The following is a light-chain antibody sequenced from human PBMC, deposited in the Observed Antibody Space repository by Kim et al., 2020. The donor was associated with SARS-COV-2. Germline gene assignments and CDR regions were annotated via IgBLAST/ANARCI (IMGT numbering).Light chain of an antibody. CDR2: RNN. CDR1: SSNIGSNY. V-gene: IGLV1-47*01. J-gene: IGLJ1*01. Sequence: SELTQPPSASGTPGQRVTISCSGSSSNIGSNYVYWYQQLPGTAPKLLIYRNNQRPSGVPDRFSGSKSGTSASLAISGLRTEDEADYYCAAWDDSLSVYVFGTGTKVTVL. CDR3: AAWDDSLSVYV.